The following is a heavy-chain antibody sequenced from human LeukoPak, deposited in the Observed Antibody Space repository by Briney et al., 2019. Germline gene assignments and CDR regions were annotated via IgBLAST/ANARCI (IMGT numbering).Heavy chain of an antibody. V-gene: IGHV3-21*01. D-gene: IGHD7-27*01. CDR3: AKLGDGVKDY. CDR2: ISSSSSYI. CDR1: VLTLSSYS. J-gene: IGHJ4*02. Sequence: GGSLRLSCAASVLTLSSYSMNSARQAPGEGLEWVSSISSSSSYIYYADSVKGRFTISRDNAKNSLYLQMNSLRAEDAAVYYCAKLGDGVKDYWGQGTLVTVSS.